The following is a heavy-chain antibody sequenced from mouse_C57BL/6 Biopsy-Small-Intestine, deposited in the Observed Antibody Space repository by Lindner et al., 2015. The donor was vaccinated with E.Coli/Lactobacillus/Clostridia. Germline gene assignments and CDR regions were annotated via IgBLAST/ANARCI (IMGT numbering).Heavy chain of an antibody. CDR1: GYTFTSYW. V-gene: IGHV1-5*01. CDR3: SITTVVAQSNFDY. CDR2: IYPGNSDT. D-gene: IGHD1-1*01. J-gene: IGHJ2*01. Sequence: VQLQESGTVLAGPGASVKMSCKTSGYTFTSYWMHWVKQRPGQGLEWIGAIYPGNSDTSYNQKFKGKAKLTAVTSASTAYMELSSLTNEDSAVYPSSITTVVAQSNFDYWGQGTTLTVSS.